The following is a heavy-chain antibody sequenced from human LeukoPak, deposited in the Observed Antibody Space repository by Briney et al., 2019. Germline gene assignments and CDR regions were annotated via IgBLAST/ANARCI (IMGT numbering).Heavy chain of an antibody. Sequence: SQTLSLTCAISGDTVSSNNGAWNWNRQSPSRGLEWLGRTYYRSKWNSDYATSVQGRINVNPDTSKNQFPLQLSSVTPEDTAAYYCARDVGTSGWHTFDYWGQGTLVTVSS. D-gene: IGHD6-19*01. CDR3: ARDVGTSGWHTFDY. V-gene: IGHV6-1*01. CDR2: TYYRSKWNS. CDR1: GDTVSSNNGA. J-gene: IGHJ4*02.